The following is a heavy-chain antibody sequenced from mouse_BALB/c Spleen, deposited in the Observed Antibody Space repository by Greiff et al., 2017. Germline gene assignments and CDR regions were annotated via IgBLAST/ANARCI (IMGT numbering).Heavy chain of an antibody. Sequence: EVKLMESGGGLVQPGGSMKLSCVASGFTFSNYWMNWVRQSPEKGLEWVAEIRLKSNNYATHYAESVKGRFTISRDDSKSSVYLQMNNLRAEDTGIYYCTRSGPYAMDYWGQGTSVTVSS. V-gene: IGHV6-6*02. CDR2: IRLKSNNYAT. J-gene: IGHJ4*01. CDR3: TRSGPYAMDY. D-gene: IGHD1-3*01. CDR1: GFTFSNYW.